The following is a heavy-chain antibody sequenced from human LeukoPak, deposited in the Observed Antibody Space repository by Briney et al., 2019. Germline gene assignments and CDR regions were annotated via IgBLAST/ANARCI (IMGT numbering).Heavy chain of an antibody. CDR2: MNLNSGNT. V-gene: IGHV1-8*02. D-gene: IGHD6-13*01. J-gene: IGHJ4*02. CDR3: ARSSSSWLDY. Sequence: ASVKVSCKASGYTFTSYDINWVRLATGQGLELMGWMNLNSGNTGYAQKFQGRVTMTTNTSISTAYMELSSLRSEDTAVYYCARSSSSWLDYWGQGTLVTVSS. CDR1: GYTFTSYD.